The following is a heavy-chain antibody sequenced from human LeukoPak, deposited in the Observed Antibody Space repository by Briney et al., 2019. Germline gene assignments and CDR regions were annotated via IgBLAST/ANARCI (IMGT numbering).Heavy chain of an antibody. V-gene: IGHV3-23*01. J-gene: IGHJ6*04. CDR2: ISGSGGST. CDR1: GFTFSSYA. Sequence: GGSLRLSCAASGFTFSSYAMSWVRQAPGKGLERASAISGSGGSTYYADSVKGRFTISRDNAKNSLYLQMNSLRAEDTAVYYCAELGITMIGGVWGKGTTVTISS. CDR3: AELGITMIGGV. D-gene: IGHD3-10*02.